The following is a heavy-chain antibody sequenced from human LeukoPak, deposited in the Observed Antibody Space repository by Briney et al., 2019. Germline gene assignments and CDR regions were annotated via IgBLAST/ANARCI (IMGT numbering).Heavy chain of an antibody. CDR3: AKGGGYSNGLFDS. V-gene: IGHV3-7*05. CDR1: GFTFSSYW. Sequence: PGGSLRLSCAASGFTFSSYWMSWVRQAPGKGLEWVANIKQDGSEKYYVDSVKGRFTISRDNAKNSLYLQMNSLRAEDTAVYYCAKGGGYSNGLFDSWGQGTLVTVSS. D-gene: IGHD6-19*01. J-gene: IGHJ4*02. CDR2: IKQDGSEK.